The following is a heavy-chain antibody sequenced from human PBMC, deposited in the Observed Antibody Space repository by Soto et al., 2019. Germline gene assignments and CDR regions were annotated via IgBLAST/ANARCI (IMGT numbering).Heavy chain of an antibody. Sequence: QVQLQESGPGLVKPSETLSLTCTVSGGSISSYYWSWIRQPPGKGLEWIGYIYYSGSTNYNPSLKSRVTISVDTSKNQFSLKLSSVTAADTAVYYCARTNYGSGSYFPFNWGQGTLVTVSS. V-gene: IGHV4-59*08. CDR1: GGSISSYY. CDR2: IYYSGST. CDR3: ARTNYGSGSYFPFN. D-gene: IGHD3-10*01. J-gene: IGHJ4*02.